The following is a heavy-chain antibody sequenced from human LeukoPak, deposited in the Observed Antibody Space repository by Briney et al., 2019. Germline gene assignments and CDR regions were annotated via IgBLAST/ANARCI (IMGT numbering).Heavy chain of an antibody. CDR1: GFTLSNYD. J-gene: IGHJ4*02. CDR3: AKTQSPAAIRAGSDY. Sequence: GRALRLSCAASGFTLSNYDMSWVRQAPGKGLDWVSFISGSGSSTYNAGSVKGRFTISRDNSNNTLYLQMNSLRAEDTAVYYCAKTQSPAAIRAGSDYWGQGTLVTVSS. D-gene: IGHD2-2*02. V-gene: IGHV3-23*01. CDR2: ISGSGSST.